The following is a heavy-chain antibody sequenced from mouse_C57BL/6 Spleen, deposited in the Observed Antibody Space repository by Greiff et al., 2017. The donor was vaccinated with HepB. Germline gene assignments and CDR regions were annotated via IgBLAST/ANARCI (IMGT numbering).Heavy chain of an antibody. CDR3: ARTGPNYFDY. J-gene: IGHJ2*01. CDR1: GYTFTSYW. D-gene: IGHD4-1*01. V-gene: IGHV1-64*01. Sequence: QVQLQQSGAELVKPGASVKLSCKASGYTFTSYWMHWVKQRPGQGLEWIGMIHPNSGSTNYNEKFKSKATLTVDKSSSTAYMQLSSLTSEDSAVYYCARTGPNYFDYWGQSTTLTVSS. CDR2: IHPNSGST.